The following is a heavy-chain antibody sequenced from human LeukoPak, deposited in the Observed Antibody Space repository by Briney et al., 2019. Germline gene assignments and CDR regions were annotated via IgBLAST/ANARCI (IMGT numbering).Heavy chain of an antibody. D-gene: IGHD2-15*01. V-gene: IGHV4-34*01. CDR1: GGSFSGYY. CDR3: ARPRGYCSGGSCYQLDY. J-gene: IGHJ4*02. Sequence: SETLSLTCAVYGGSFSGYYWSWIRQPPGKGLEWIGEINHSGSTNYNPSLKSRVTISVDTSKNQFSLKLSSVTAADTAMYYCARPRGYCSGGSCYQLDYWGQGTLVTVSS. CDR2: INHSGST.